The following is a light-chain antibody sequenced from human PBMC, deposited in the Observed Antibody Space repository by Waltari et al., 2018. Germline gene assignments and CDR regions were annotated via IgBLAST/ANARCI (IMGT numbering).Light chain of an antibody. CDR2: GCT. Sequence: QSVLTQPPSVSGAPGQRVTISCTGSASNIGAGFDVHWYQQFPGTAPKRLIYGCTNRTSGVPERFSGSQSGTSASLAITGLHAEDEADYYCQSYDFSMSALFGGGTKLTVL. CDR1: ASNIGAGFD. CDR3: QSYDFSMSAL. V-gene: IGLV1-40*01. J-gene: IGLJ3*02.